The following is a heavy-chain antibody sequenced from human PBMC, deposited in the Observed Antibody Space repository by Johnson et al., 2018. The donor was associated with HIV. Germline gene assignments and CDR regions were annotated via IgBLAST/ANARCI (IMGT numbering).Heavy chain of an antibody. CDR2: VNWNGDST. CDR3: ARARGEGAARTDAFDI. V-gene: IGHV3-20*04. CDR1: GFTLDDYG. Sequence: VQLVESGGGVVRPGGSLRLSCEASGFTLDDYGMTWVRQAPGKGLEWVSGVNWNGDSTGYADSVKGRFTISRDNAKNSLYLQMNSLRAEDTALYYCARARGEGAARTDAFDIWGQGTVVTVSS. D-gene: IGHD6-6*01. J-gene: IGHJ3*02.